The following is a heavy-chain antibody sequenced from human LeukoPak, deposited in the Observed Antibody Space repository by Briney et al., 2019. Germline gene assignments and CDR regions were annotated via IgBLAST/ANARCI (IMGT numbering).Heavy chain of an antibody. D-gene: IGHD2-2*01. Sequence: GGSLRLSCAASGFTFSSYSMTWFRQAPGKGLDWVSSISSSSSYIYYADSVKGRFTISRDNAKNSLYLQMNSLRAEDTAVYYCARKSCSSTSCYYYFDYWGQGTLVTVSP. CDR3: ARKSCSSTSCYYYFDY. CDR2: ISSSSSYI. CDR1: GFTFSSYS. V-gene: IGHV3-21*01. J-gene: IGHJ4*02.